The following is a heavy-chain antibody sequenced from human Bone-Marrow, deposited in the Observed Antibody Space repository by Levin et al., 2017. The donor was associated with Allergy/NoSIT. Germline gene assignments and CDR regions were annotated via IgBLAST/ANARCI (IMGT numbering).Heavy chain of an antibody. CDR3: AREDGYGFDC. D-gene: IGHD5-24*01. Sequence: SQTLSLTCTVSGGSFSGGGYHWSWIRQHPEKGLEWIGYISYRGTTYYNPSLKSRVTMSVDTSNTQLSLNLSSVTAADTAVYFCAREDGYGFDCWGQGTPVTVSS. CDR1: GGSFSGGGYH. CDR2: ISYRGTT. V-gene: IGHV4-31*03. J-gene: IGHJ4*02.